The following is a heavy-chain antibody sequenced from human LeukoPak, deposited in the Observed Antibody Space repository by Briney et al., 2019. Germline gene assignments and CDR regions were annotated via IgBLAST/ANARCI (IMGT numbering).Heavy chain of an antibody. V-gene: IGHV4-39*01. J-gene: IGHJ6*03. CDR1: GGSISSSSYY. CDR2: IYYSGST. CDR3: ARLNVDTAMVIWYYYYMDV. Sequence: SETLSLTCTVSGGSISSSSYYWGWIRQPPGKGLEWIGSIYYSGSTYYNPSLKSRVTISVDTSKNQFSLKLSSVTAADTAVYYCARLNVDTAMVIWYYYYMDVWGKGTTVTVSS. D-gene: IGHD5-18*01.